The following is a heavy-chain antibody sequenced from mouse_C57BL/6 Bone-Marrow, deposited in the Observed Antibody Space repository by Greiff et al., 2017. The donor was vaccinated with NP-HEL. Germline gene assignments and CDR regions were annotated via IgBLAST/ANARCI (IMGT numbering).Heavy chain of an antibody. CDR3: APLLNGFAY. CDR1: GYTFTSYG. J-gene: IGHJ3*01. CDR2: IYPRSGNT. D-gene: IGHD2-10*01. V-gene: IGHV1-81*01. Sequence: VQLQQSGAELARPGASVKLSCKASGYTFTSYGISWVKQRTGQGLEWIGEIYPRSGNTYYNEKFQGKATLTADKSSSTAYMELRSLTSEDSAVYFCAPLLNGFAYWGQGTLVTVSA.